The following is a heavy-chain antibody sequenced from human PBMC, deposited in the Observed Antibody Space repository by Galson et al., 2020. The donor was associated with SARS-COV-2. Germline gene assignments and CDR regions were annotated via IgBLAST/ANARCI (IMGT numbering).Heavy chain of an antibody. CDR1: GSSVRTYSF. CDR3: ASMKWELLRVFDY. J-gene: IGHJ4*02. V-gene: IGHV4-38-2*01. CDR2: IDHSGTS. D-gene: IGHD1-26*01. Sequence: SETLSLTCDVSGSSVRTYSFWGWIRQTPGKGLEWIGSIDHSGTSYYSPSFNSRVTMSVDTSKNQFSLELRSMTAADTAIYYCASMKWELLRVFDYWGQGTLGTVSP.